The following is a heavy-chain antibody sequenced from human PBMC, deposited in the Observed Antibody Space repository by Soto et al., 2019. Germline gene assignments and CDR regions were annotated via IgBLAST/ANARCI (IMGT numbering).Heavy chain of an antibody. CDR2: LYSDGST. D-gene: IGHD3-16*01. V-gene: IGHV3-66*01. CDR3: AKGGGVNVAAAAIFGY. Sequence: EVQLVESGGGLVRPGGSLRLSCAASGFTVSSNYLSWVRQAPGKGLECVSVLYSDGSTYYADSVKGRFTIPRDSSKNTLYLQMNSLRIKATAVYYCAKGGGVNVAAAAIFGYWGQGTLVAVSS. CDR1: GFTVSSNY. J-gene: IGHJ4*01.